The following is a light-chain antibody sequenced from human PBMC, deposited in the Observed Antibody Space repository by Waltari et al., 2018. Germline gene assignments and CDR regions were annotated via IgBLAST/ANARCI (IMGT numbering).Light chain of an antibody. Sequence: SSELTQDPAVSVALGQTVRITCQGDSLRSYYASWYQQKPGQAPVLVIYGKNNRPSGIPDRFSGSRSGNTASVTITGAQAEDEADYYCNSRDSSGNHLGVFGGGTKLTVL. J-gene: IGLJ3*02. V-gene: IGLV3-19*01. CDR1: SLRSYY. CDR3: NSRDSSGNHLGV. CDR2: GKN.